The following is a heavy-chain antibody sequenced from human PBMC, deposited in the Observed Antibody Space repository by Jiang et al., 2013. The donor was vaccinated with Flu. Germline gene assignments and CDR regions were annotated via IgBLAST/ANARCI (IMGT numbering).Heavy chain of an antibody. V-gene: IGHV6-1*01. J-gene: IGHJ4*02. Sequence: RTYYRSKWYNDYAVSVKSRITINPDTSKNQFSLQLNSVTPEDTAVYYCAREAAVPLTFDYWGQGTLVTVSS. CDR3: AREAAVPLTFDY. CDR2: TYYRSKWYN. D-gene: IGHD6-13*01.